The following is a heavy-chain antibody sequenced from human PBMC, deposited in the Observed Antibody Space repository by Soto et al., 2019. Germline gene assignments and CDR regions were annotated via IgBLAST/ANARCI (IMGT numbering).Heavy chain of an antibody. V-gene: IGHV4-34*01. D-gene: IGHD3-3*01. CDR2: INHSGST. J-gene: IGHJ4*02. CDR3: ATGAYDFWSGRTRGNGDY. CDR1: GGSFSGYY. Sequence: ASETLSLTCAVYGGSFSGYYWSWIRQPPGKGLEWIGEINHSGSTNYNPSLKSRVTISVDTSKNQFSLKLSSVTAADTAVYYCATGAYDFWSGRTRGNGDYWGQGTLVTVSS.